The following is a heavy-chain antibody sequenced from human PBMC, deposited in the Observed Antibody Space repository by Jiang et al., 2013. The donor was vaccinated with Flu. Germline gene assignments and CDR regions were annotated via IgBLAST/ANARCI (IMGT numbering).Heavy chain of an antibody. CDR3: ATLGGLTTIRGVTLGDTFDI. Sequence: SGAEVKKPGASVKVSCKVSGDSLIEFSMHWVRQIPGKGLEWMGGYDPDAGATIYAQKFQGRVTMTEERSTDTVYMELRSLRSEDTAVYYCATLGGLTTIRGVTLGDTFDIWGQGTLVTVSS. V-gene: IGHV1-24*01. D-gene: IGHD3-10*01. CDR2: YDPDAGAT. J-gene: IGHJ3*02. CDR1: GDSLIEFS.